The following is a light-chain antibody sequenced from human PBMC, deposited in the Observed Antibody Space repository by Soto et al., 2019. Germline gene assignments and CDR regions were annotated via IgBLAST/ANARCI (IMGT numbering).Light chain of an antibody. CDR3: VSYTTCASYV. CDR2: DIN. V-gene: IGLV2-14*01. CDR1: SSDVGNYIF. Sequence: QSVLTQPASVSGSPGQSITISCTGTSSDVGNYIFVSWYRQHPGKAPKLMIYDINNRPSGVSNRFSGSKSGNTASLTISGLQAEDEADYYCVSYTTCASYVFGPGTKVTVL. J-gene: IGLJ1*01.